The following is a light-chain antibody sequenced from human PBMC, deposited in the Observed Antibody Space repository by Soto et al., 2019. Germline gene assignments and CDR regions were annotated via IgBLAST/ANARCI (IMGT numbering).Light chain of an antibody. CDR1: QSVSSNH. Sequence: IVLTQSPGTLSLSPGERATLSCRASQSVSSNHLAWYQQKPGQAPRLLISGASSRATAIPDRFSGSGSGTDFTLTISSLEPEDFAVYYCQQRSDWITVGQGTRLEI. CDR3: QQRSDWIT. V-gene: IGKV3D-20*02. CDR2: GAS. J-gene: IGKJ5*01.